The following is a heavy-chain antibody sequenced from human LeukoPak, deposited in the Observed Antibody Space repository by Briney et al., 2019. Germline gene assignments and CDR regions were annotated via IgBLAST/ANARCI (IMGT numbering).Heavy chain of an antibody. CDR1: GFNFNIYG. V-gene: IGHV3-21*01. Sequence: PGGSLRLSCAASGFNFNIYGMQWVRQAPGKGLEWVSSISSSGSYIYYADSVKGRFTISRDNAKNSLYLQMNSLRAEDTAVYYCARSSSGWFDPWGQGTLVTVSS. J-gene: IGHJ5*02. D-gene: IGHD6-6*01. CDR3: ARSSSGWFDP. CDR2: ISSSGSYI.